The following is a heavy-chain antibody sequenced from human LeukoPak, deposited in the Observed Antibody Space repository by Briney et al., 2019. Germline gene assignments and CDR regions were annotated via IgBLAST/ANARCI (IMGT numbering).Heavy chain of an antibody. D-gene: IGHD1-26*01. CDR1: GYTFTSYD. CDR2: MNPNSGNT. V-gene: IGHV1-8*01. CDR3: ARGHDFLIVGATDDY. J-gene: IGHJ4*02. Sequence: ASVKVSCKASGYTFTSYDINWVRQATGQGLEWMGWMNPNSGNTGYAQKFQGRVTMTRNTSISTAYMELSSLRSEDTAVYYCARGHDFLIVGATDDYWGQRTLVTVSS.